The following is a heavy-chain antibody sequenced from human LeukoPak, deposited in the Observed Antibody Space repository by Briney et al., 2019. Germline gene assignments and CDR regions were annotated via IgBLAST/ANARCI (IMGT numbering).Heavy chain of an antibody. CDR1: GFTVSSNY. Sequence: GGSLRLSCAASGFTVSSNYMSWVRQAPGKGLGWVSVIYSGGSTYYADSVKGRFTISKDNSKNTLYLQMNSLRAEDTAVYYCARVTYYDFWIDYWGQGTLVTVSS. V-gene: IGHV3-53*01. D-gene: IGHD3-3*01. J-gene: IGHJ4*02. CDR3: ARVTYYDFWIDY. CDR2: IYSGGST.